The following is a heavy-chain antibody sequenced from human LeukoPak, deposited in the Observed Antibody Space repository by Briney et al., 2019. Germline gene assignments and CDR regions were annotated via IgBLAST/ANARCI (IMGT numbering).Heavy chain of an antibody. D-gene: IGHD3-22*01. V-gene: IGHV4-59*01. Sequence: SETXSLTCTVSGGSISSYYWSWIRQPPGKGLEWIGYIYYSGSTNYNPSLKSRVTISVDTSKNQFSLKLSSVTAADTAVYYCARVNTSGRRFDYRGQGTLVTVSS. J-gene: IGHJ4*02. CDR3: ARVNTSGRRFDY. CDR2: IYYSGST. CDR1: GGSISSYY.